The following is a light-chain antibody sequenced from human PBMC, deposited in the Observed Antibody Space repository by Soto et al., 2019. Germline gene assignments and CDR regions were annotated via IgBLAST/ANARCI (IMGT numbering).Light chain of an antibody. CDR1: QSVSSY. Sequence: IVLTQCPASVSLSAGEGAILSCRASQSVSSYLAWYQQKPGQAPRLLIYDASNRATGIPARFSGSGSGTDFTLTIRSLEPEDFAVYYCQQRSNWWTFGQGTQGDIK. V-gene: IGKV3-11*01. CDR2: DAS. J-gene: IGKJ1*01. CDR3: QQRSNWWT.